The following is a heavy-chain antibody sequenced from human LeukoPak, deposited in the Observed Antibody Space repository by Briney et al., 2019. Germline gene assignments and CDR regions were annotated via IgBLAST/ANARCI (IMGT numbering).Heavy chain of an antibody. CDR2: INPNSGGT. J-gene: IGHJ4*02. V-gene: IGHV1-2*02. CDR3: ARGYCSGGDCYEFDY. D-gene: IGHD2-15*01. Sequence: ASVTVSCTASGYTFTGYYMRWVRQAPGQGLEWMGWINPNSGGTNSAQKFQGRVTMTRDTSISTAYMELSRLRSDDTAVYYCARGYCSGGDCYEFDYWGQGTLVTVSS. CDR1: GYTFTGYY.